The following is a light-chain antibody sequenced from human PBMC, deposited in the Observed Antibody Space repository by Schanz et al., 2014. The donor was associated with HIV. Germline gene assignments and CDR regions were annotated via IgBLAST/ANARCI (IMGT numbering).Light chain of an antibody. Sequence: QSVLTQPRSVSGSPGQSVTISCTGTNSDVGGYDYVSWYQQYPGKAPKLMIYDGYKRPSGVPDRFSGSKSGNTASLSISGLQAEDEADYYCSSYAGSNNLVFGGGTKLTVL. CDR1: NSDVGGYDY. J-gene: IGLJ2*01. CDR3: SSYAGSNNLV. V-gene: IGLV2-11*01. CDR2: DGY.